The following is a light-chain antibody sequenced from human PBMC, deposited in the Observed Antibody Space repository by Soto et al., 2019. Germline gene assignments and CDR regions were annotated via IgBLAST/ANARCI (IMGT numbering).Light chain of an antibody. CDR1: QSVASTY. Sequence: DIVLTQSPGTLSLSPGERATLSCTASQSVASTYLAWYQQKPGQAPSLLIYAASSRATGIPDRFSGSGSGTDFTLTISRLEPEVYAVYYCQVYGSSPTWAFGQGTKVELK. CDR3: QVYGSSPTWA. CDR2: AAS. J-gene: IGKJ1*01. V-gene: IGKV3-20*01.